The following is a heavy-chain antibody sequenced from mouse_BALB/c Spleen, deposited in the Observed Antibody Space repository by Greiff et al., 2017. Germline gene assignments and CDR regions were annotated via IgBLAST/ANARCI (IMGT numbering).Heavy chain of an antibody. CDR1: GFTFNTNA. V-gene: IGHV10S3*01. CDR2: IRSKSNNYAT. CDR3: VRDHAGYSSAMDY. D-gene: IGHD2-3*01. Sequence: GGGLVQPNGSLKLSCAASGFTFNTNAMNWVRQAPGKGLEWVARIRSKSNNYATYYADSVKDRFTISRDDSQSMLYLQMNNLKTEDTAMYYCVRDHAGYSSAMDYWGQGTSVTVSS. J-gene: IGHJ4*01.